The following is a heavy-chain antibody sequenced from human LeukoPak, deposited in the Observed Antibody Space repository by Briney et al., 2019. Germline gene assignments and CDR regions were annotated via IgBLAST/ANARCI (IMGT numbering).Heavy chain of an antibody. CDR2: IWYDGSNK. CDR3: ARASGSYDY. CDR1: GXPFSTYG. J-gene: IGHJ4*02. Sequence: GRSLRLSCAASGXPFSTYGMHWVRQAPGKGLEWVVVIWYDGSNKYYADSVKGRFTISRDNSKNTLYLQMNSLRAEDTAVYYCARASGSYDYWGQGTLVTVSS. V-gene: IGHV3-33*01. D-gene: IGHD1-26*01.